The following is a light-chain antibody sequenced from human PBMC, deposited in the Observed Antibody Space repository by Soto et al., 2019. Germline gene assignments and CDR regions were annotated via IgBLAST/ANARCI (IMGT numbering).Light chain of an antibody. CDR2: EVS. Sequence: QSVLTQPPSASGSPGQSVTISCTGTSSDVGGYNFVSWYQQHPGKAPKLIIYEVSKRPSGVPDRFSGSKSGNTASLTVSGLQAEDEADYYCSSYAGSNNRYVFGTGTKVTVL. V-gene: IGLV2-8*01. CDR1: SSDVGGYNF. J-gene: IGLJ1*01. CDR3: SSYAGSNNRYV.